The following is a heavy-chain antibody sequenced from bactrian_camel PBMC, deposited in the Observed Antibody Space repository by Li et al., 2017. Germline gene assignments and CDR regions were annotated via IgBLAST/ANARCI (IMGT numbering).Heavy chain of an antibody. J-gene: IGHJ4*01. D-gene: IGHD1*01. V-gene: IGHV3S35*01. CDR1: KYTVRSGC. Sequence: DVQLVESGGGSVQAGESLRLSCAASKYTVRSGCMGWFRQAPGKGREGVAFISPGGLSTTYADSAKGRFTISRDTAKNTVSLQMSSLQPDDTGTYYCAVEVNQRCWREDVNADYWGQGTQVTVS. CDR3: AVEVNQRCWREDVNADY. CDR2: ISPGGLST.